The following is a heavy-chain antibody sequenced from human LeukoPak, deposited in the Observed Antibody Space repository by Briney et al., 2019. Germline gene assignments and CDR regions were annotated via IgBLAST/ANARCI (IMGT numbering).Heavy chain of an antibody. CDR3: ARGITIFGVVNGGNAFDI. CDR1: GFTFSSYG. Sequence: GGSLRLSCAASGFTFSSYGMHWVRQAPGKGLEWVAFIRYDGSNKYYADSVRGRFTISRDNYKNTLYLQMNSLRAEDTAVYLCARGITIFGVVNGGNAFDIWDQGTMVTVSS. V-gene: IGHV3-30*02. D-gene: IGHD3-3*01. CDR2: IRYDGSNK. J-gene: IGHJ3*02.